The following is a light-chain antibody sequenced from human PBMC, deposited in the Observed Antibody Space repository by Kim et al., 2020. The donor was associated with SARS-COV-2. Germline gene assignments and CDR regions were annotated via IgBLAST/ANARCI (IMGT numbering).Light chain of an antibody. CDR1: QSVSSY. CDR3: QQRSNWRRT. Sequence: LSPGERATLTCRASQSVSSYLAWYQQKPGQAPRLLIYDASNRATGIPARFSGSGSGTDFTLTISSLEPEDFAVYYCQQRSNWRRTFGQGTKVDIK. V-gene: IGKV3-11*01. J-gene: IGKJ1*01. CDR2: DAS.